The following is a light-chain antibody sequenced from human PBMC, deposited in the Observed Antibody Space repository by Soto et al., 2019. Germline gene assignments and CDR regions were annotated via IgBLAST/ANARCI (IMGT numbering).Light chain of an antibody. CDR2: AAS. Sequence: AIQMTQSPSSLSASVGDRVTITCRASQGIRNDLGWYQQKPGKAPKLLIYAASTLQSGVPSRFSGSGSGTDFTITISSLQPEDFATYYCLQDYHHPLIFGGGTKVEIE. CDR3: LQDYHHPLI. J-gene: IGKJ4*01. V-gene: IGKV1-6*01. CDR1: QGIRND.